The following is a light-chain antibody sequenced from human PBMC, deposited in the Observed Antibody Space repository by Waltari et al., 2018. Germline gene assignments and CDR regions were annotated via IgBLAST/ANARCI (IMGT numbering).Light chain of an antibody. CDR1: QSVNTN. J-gene: IGKJ1*01. CDR3: QQYSQLPRT. V-gene: IGKV3-15*01. CDR2: GAS. Sequence: SCRASQSVNTNLAWYQQRPGQAPRLLIYGASTRATGIPARFSGSGSGTEFTLTISSLQSEDFAVYYCQQYSQLPRTFGQGTKVEIK.